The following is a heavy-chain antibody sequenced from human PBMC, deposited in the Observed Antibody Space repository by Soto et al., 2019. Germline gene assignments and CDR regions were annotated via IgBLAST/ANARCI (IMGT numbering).Heavy chain of an antibody. Sequence: QVQLVQSGAEVKKPGASVKVSCKASGYTFTGYYMHWVRQAPGQGLEWMGWINPNSGGTNYAQKFQGRVTMTRDTSISTAYMELSRLRSDDTAVYYCARARDDGEYGPWVYYFDYWGQGTLVTVSS. D-gene: IGHD4-17*01. V-gene: IGHV1-2*02. CDR2: INPNSGGT. CDR3: ARARDDGEYGPWVYYFDY. CDR1: GYTFTGYY. J-gene: IGHJ4*02.